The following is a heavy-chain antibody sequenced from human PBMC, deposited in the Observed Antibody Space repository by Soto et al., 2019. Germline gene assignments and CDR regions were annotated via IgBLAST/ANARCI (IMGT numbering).Heavy chain of an antibody. V-gene: IGHV4-59*08. CDR3: VLDHTAMKTGLDY. Sequence: QVQLQESGPGLVKPSETLSLTCTVSGGSISSYYGSCIRQPPGKGLEWMGYIYYSGSTNYNPSLKIRVTISVDTSKNQCYRKLSSVTAADKAVYYFVLDHTAMKTGLDYWGLGTLVTVSA. D-gene: IGHD5-18*01. J-gene: IGHJ4*02. CDR2: IYYSGST. CDR1: GGSISSYY.